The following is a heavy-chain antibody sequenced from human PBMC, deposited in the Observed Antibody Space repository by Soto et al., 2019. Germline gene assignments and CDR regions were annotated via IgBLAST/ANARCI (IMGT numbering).Heavy chain of an antibody. V-gene: IGHV3-21*01. Sequence: LGGSLRLSCAASGFTFSHYSMNWVRQAPGKGLEWVAFVSSTSSYIYYAGSVKGRFTISRGNATNSLYLQMNTLRAEDTAVYYCAKDRGRGSPVSGGLDVWGQGTTVTVSS. CDR2: VSSTSSYI. J-gene: IGHJ6*02. CDR1: GFTFSHYS. D-gene: IGHD3-10*01. CDR3: AKDRGRGSPVSGGLDV.